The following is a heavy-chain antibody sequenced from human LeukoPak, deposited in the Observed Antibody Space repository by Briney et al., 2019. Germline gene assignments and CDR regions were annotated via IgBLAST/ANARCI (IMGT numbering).Heavy chain of an antibody. V-gene: IGHV1-2*02. CDR2: INPNSGGT. J-gene: IGHJ6*03. CDR1: GYTFTGYY. Sequence: ASVKVSCKASGYTFTGYYMHWVRQAPGQGLAWMGWINPNSGGTNYAQKFQGRVTMTRDTSISTAYMELSRLRSDDTAVYYCARDRAGNHYYYYYYMDVWGKGTTVTVSS. CDR3: ARDRAGNHYYYYYYMDV.